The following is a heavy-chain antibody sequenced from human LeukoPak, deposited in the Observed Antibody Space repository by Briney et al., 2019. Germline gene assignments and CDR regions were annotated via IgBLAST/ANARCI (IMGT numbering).Heavy chain of an antibody. Sequence: AGSLKISCKGSGYIFTTYWIAWVRQMPGKGLEWMGIIYPGDSDTRYSPSFQGQVTISADKSISTAYLQWSSLKASDTAMYYCARPREAYSSSSGFDYWGQGTLVTVSS. CDR1: GYIFTTYW. CDR2: IYPGDSDT. V-gene: IGHV5-51*01. CDR3: ARPREAYSSSSGFDY. J-gene: IGHJ4*02. D-gene: IGHD6-6*01.